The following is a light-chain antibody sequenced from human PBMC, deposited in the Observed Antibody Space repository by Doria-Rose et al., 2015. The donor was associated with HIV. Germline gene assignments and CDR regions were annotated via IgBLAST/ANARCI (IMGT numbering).Light chain of an antibody. CDR2: WAS. CDR1: QSLLYTSKNY. Sequence: TQSPESLGMSLGERATLNCKSNQSLLYTSKNYLAWYQQKPGQPPKLLIYWASTRQPGVPARFSGSGSGTDFTLTISSLEAEDVAVYYCQQYYDTPSFGPGTTVDIK. J-gene: IGKJ3*01. V-gene: IGKV4-1*01. CDR3: QQYYDTPS.